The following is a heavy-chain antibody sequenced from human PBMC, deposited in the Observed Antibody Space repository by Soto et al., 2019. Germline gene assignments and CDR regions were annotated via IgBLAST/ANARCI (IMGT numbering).Heavy chain of an antibody. V-gene: IGHV3-74*01. J-gene: IGHJ3*02. CDR2: INGHGTTT. D-gene: IGHD2-2*01. Sequence: EVQLVESGGGLIQPGESLRLSCAASGFPFGPFYMHWVRQAPGKGLEWVSHINGHGTTTVYADSVKGRFTISRDNAKNTLYLQMTSLRAEDTAVYYCARDRGYPDSFDIWGQGTMVTVSS. CDR3: ARDRGYPDSFDI. CDR1: GFPFGPFY.